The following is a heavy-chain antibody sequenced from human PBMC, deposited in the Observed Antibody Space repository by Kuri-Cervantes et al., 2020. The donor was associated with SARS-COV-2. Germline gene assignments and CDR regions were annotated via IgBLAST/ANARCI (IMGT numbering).Heavy chain of an antibody. CDR2: ITRSSSYI. V-gene: IGHV3-21*01. J-gene: IGHJ6*03. Sequence: GGSLRLSCAASGLTFSDYDINWVRQAPGKGLEWVSSITRSSSYIYYADSMKGRLTISRDNAKNSLYLQMNSLRAEDTAVYYCARISKYYDFWSGSDHYYMDVWGKGTTVTVSS. CDR3: ARISKYYDFWSGSDHYYMDV. CDR1: GLTFSDYD. D-gene: IGHD3-3*01.